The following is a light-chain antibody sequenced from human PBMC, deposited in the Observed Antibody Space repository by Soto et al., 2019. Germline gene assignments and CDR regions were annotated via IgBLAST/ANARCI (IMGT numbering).Light chain of an antibody. CDR2: GAS. CDR1: QSVSSDY. V-gene: IGKV3-20*01. Sequence: EIVLTQSPGTLSLSPGERVTLSCRASQSVSSDYLAWYQQKPGQAPRLAIYGASRRATGIPDRFSGSGCGIHFTLTISALEPEDCAVYFCQQYGSSPGYTFGQGTKLEIK. J-gene: IGKJ2*01. CDR3: QQYGSSPGYT.